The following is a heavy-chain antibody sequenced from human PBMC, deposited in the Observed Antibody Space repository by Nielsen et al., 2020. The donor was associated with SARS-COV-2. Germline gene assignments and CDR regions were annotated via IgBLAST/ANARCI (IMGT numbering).Heavy chain of an antibody. CDR1: GDTFSNYA. CDR3: ASIRGYDSSGYYVDY. CDR2: IIPIFGTT. J-gene: IGHJ4*02. D-gene: IGHD3-22*01. Sequence: SVKVSCKASGDTFSNYAISWVRQAPGQGLEWMGGIIPIFGTTNYAQKFQGRVTITADESTSTAYMELSSLRSEDTAVYYCASIRGYDSSGYYVDYWGQGTLVTVSS. V-gene: IGHV1-69*13.